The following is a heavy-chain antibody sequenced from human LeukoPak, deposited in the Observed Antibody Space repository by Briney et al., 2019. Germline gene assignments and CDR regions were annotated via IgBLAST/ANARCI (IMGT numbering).Heavy chain of an antibody. CDR3: AKGTGRYWTFFDY. CDR1: GFTFDDYA. V-gene: IGHV3-9*01. CDR2: ISWNSGSI. Sequence: SLRLSCAASGFTFDDYAMHWVRQAPGRVLEWVSGISWNSGSIDYADSVKGRFTISRDNAKNSLYLQMNSLRPEDTAFYYCAKGTGRYWTFFDYWGQGTLVTVSS. D-gene: IGHD1-26*01. J-gene: IGHJ4*02.